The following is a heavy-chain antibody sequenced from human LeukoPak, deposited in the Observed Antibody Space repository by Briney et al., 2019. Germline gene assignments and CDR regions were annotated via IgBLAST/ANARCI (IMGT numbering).Heavy chain of an antibody. CDR3: AKDGSSHTSCYSIDY. J-gene: IGHJ4*02. V-gene: IGHV3-23*01. CDR1: GFTFSSYA. CDR2: ISGSGGST. Sequence: GGSLRLSCAASGFTFSSYAMSWVRQAPGKGLEWVSAISGSGGSTYYADSVKGRFTISRDNSKNTLYLQMNSLRAEDTDVSYCAKDGSSHTSCYSIDYWGQGTLVTVSS. D-gene: IGHD2-2*01.